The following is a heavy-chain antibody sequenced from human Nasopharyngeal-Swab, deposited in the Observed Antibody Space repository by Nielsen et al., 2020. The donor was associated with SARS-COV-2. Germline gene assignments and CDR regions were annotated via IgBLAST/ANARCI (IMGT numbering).Heavy chain of an antibody. J-gene: IGHJ4*02. CDR3: AKWDPFSGGYSSSWYPVGGFDY. CDR2: ISYDGSNK. V-gene: IGHV3-30*18. Sequence: GGSLRLSCEASGLTFSSYGMHWVRQAPGKGLEWVAVISYDGSNKYYADSVKGRFTISRDNSKNTLYLQMNSLRAEDTAVYYCAKWDPFSGGYSSSWYPVGGFDYWGQGTLVTVSS. D-gene: IGHD6-13*01. CDR1: GLTFSSYG.